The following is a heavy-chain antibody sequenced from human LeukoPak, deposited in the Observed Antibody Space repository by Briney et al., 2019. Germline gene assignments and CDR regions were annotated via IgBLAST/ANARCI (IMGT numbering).Heavy chain of an antibody. J-gene: IGHJ6*04. CDR1: GFSFRSYE. CDR2: ISSTGSTI. D-gene: IGHD3-10*02. Sequence: PGGSLRLSCVASGFSFRSYEMKWVRQAPEKGLEWVSYISSTGSTIYYADSVKGRFTISRDNAKNSLYLQMNSLRAEDTAVYYCAELGITMIGGVWGKGTTVTISS. V-gene: IGHV3-48*03. CDR3: AELGITMIGGV.